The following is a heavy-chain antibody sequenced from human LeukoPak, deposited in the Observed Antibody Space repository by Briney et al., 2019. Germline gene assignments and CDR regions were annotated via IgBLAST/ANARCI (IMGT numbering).Heavy chain of an antibody. CDR2: IDHSGST. CDR3: ARGFIAVAGTALNWFDP. CDR1: GRSFSDDF. D-gene: IGHD6-19*01. Sequence: PSETLSLTCAVSGRSFSDDFWTWVRQFPGKGLEWIGEIDHSGSTNYNPSLKSRVSMSFDTSKNQFSLQLTSVTAADTAVYFCARGFIAVAGTALNWFDPWGPGTLVTVPS. V-gene: IGHV4-34*01. J-gene: IGHJ5*02.